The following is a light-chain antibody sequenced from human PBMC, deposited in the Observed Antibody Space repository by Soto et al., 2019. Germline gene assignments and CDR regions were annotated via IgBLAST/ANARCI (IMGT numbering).Light chain of an antibody. CDR3: QHYDSSPTWT. Sequence: SVLTQSPGTLYLSQGERATVSCRASQTVTTSYLAWYQHKPGQAPRLLIYGASSRATGIPDRFSGSGSGTDFTLTISRLEPEDFAVYYCQHYDSSPTWTFGQGTKVDIK. J-gene: IGKJ1*01. V-gene: IGKV3-20*01. CDR1: QTVTTSY. CDR2: GAS.